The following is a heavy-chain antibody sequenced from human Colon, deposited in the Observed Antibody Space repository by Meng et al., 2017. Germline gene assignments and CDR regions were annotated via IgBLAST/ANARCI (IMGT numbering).Heavy chain of an antibody. D-gene: IGHD5-18*01. J-gene: IGHJ4*02. CDR2: IFPGDSET. V-gene: IGHV5-51*01. CDR3: ARRGYSYGAGAIDY. CDR1: GYTFTSYW. Sequence: GSLKISCKGFGYTFTSYWIGWVRQMPGKGLDWMGIIFPGDSETRYSPSFQGQVTISADKSISTAYLQWSSLRTSDSAMYYCARRGYSYGAGAIDYWGQGTLVTVSS.